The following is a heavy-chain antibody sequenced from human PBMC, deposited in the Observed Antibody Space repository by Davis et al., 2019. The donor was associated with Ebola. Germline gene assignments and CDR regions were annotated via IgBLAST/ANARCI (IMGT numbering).Heavy chain of an antibody. CDR3: AKAKHAVYYYYGMDV. J-gene: IGHJ6*02. V-gene: IGHV3-21*01. CDR2: ISSSSSYI. Sequence: GGSLRLSCAASGFTFSSYSMNWVRQAPGKGLEWVSSISSSSSYIYYADSVKGRFTISRDNAKNSLYLQMNSLRAEDTAVYYCAKAKHAVYYYYGMDVWGQGTPVTVPS. CDR1: GFTFSSYS.